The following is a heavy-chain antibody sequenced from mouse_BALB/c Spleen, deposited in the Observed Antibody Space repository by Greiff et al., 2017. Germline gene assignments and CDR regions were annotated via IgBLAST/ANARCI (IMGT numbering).Heavy chain of an antibody. V-gene: IGHV3-2*02. Sequence: VQLQQSGPGLVKPSQSLSLTCTVTGFSITSYYVWSFIQPSPGNKLEWMGYISYSGSTNYNPTLKSRISITRDTSKNQFFLQLNSVTTEDTAIYYCARSPNGYNGAWFAYWGQGTLVTVSA. CDR3: ARSPNGYNGAWFAY. J-gene: IGHJ3*01. CDR2: ISYSGST. D-gene: IGHD2-14*01. CDR1: GFSITSYYV.